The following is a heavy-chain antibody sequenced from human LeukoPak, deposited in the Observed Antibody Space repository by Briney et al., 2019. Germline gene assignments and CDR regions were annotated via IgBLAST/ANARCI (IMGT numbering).Heavy chain of an antibody. CDR2: ISSSSSYI. CDR1: GFPFSSYS. CDR3: ARDDITLYCSSTSCFNWFDP. Sequence: GGSLRLSCAASGFPFSSYSMNWVRQAPGKGLEWVSSISSSSSYIYYADSVKGRFTISRDNAKNSLYLQMNSLRAEDTAVYYCARDDITLYCSSTSCFNWFDPWGQGTLVTVSS. V-gene: IGHV3-21*01. J-gene: IGHJ5*02. D-gene: IGHD2-2*01.